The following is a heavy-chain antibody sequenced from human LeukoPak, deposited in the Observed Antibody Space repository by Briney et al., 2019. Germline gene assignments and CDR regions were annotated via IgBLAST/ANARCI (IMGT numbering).Heavy chain of an antibody. D-gene: IGHD2-2*03. CDR1: GFTFSSYS. CDR2: ISSSSSTI. V-gene: IGHV3-48*01. CDR3: ARLDIVANSRPFDY. Sequence: GGSLRLSCAASGFTFSSYSMNWVRQAPGKGLEWVSYISSSSSTIYYADSVRGRFTISRDNAKNSLYLQMNSLRAEDTAVYYCARLDIVANSRPFDYWGQGTLVTVSS. J-gene: IGHJ4*02.